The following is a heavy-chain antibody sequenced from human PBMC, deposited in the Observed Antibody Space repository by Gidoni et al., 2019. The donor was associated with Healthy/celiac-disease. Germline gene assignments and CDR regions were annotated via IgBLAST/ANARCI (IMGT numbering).Heavy chain of an antibody. D-gene: IGHD4-17*01. V-gene: IGHV4-34*01. CDR3: ARAYRTTASGYFDY. Sequence: QVQLQQWGAGLLKPSETLSLTCAVYGGSFSGYYWSWIRQPPGKGLEWIGEINHSGSTNYNPSLKSRVTISVDTSKNQFSLKLSSVTAADTAVYYCARAYRTTASGYFDYWGQGTLVTVSS. CDR2: INHSGST. J-gene: IGHJ4*02. CDR1: GGSFSGYY.